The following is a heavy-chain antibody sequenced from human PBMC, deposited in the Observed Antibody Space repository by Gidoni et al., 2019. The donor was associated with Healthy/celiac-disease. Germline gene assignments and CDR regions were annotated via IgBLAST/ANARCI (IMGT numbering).Heavy chain of an antibody. D-gene: IGHD6-13*01. CDR1: GYTFTSYY. J-gene: IGHJ6*04. Sequence: QVQLVQSGAEVKKPGASVKVSCTASGYTFTSYYMHWVRQAPGQGLEWMGIINPSGGSTSYAQKFKGRVTMTRDTSTSTVYMELSSLRSEDTAVYYCARDQPTQIAAAVTYYYYGMDVWGKGTTVTVSS. CDR2: INPSGGST. CDR3: ARDQPTQIAAAVTYYYYGMDV. V-gene: IGHV1-46*03.